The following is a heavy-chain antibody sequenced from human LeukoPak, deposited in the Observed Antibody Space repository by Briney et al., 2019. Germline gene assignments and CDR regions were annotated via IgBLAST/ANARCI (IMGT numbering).Heavy chain of an antibody. D-gene: IGHD1-26*01. CDR1: GFTFSSYA. J-gene: IGHJ4*02. V-gene: IGHV3-23*01. CDR2: ISGSGGST. Sequence: GGSLRLSCAASGFTFSSYAISWVRQAPGKGLEWVSAISGSGGSTYYADSVKGRFTISRDNSKNTLYLQMNSLRAEDTAVYYCAKDSSIVGAIGYFDYWGQGTLVTVSS. CDR3: AKDSSIVGAIGYFDY.